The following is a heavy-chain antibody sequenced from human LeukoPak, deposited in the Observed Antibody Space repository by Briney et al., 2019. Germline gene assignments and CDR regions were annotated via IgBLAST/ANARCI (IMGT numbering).Heavy chain of an antibody. V-gene: IGHV4-59*01. CDR3: ARVPRTFLAATLIAYMDV. Sequence: SETLSLTCTVSGGSISSYYWSWIRQPPGKGLEWIGYIYYSGSTNYNPSLKSRVTISVDTSKNQFSLKLSSVTAADTAVYYCARVPRTFLAATLIAYMDVWGKGTTVTVSS. J-gene: IGHJ6*03. D-gene: IGHD2-15*01. CDR2: IYYSGST. CDR1: GGSISSYY.